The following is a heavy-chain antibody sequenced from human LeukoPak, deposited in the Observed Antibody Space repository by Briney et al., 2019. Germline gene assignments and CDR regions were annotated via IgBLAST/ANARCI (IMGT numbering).Heavy chain of an antibody. CDR2: ISSSGGAT. J-gene: IGHJ4*02. CDR3: ARAAMVRGVDYFDY. Sequence: QPGGSLRLSCAASGFTFSNFAMSWARQAPGKGLEWVSVISSSGGATYYADSVKGRFTISRDNSKNTLYLQMNSLRAEDTAIYYCARAAMVRGVDYFDYWGQGTLVTVSS. D-gene: IGHD3-10*01. V-gene: IGHV3-23*01. CDR1: GFTFSNFA.